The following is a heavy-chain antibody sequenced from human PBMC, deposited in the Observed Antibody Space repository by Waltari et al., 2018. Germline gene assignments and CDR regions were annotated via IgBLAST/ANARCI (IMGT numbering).Heavy chain of an antibody. D-gene: IGHD3-3*01. V-gene: IGHV1-2*02. CDR2: INPKSGAT. CDR3: ARDLFPNFWSGYGFDF. Sequence: QVHLVQSGAEVRKPGASVRVSCKTSGYTFSAHSLSWVRQAPGQGLEWMGWINPKSGATNPAQKYQGRVTMTTDTSTNTVYMELRRLTSDDTAVYYCARDLFPNFWSGYGFDFWGQGTKVTVSS. J-gene: IGHJ3*01. CDR1: GYTFSAHS.